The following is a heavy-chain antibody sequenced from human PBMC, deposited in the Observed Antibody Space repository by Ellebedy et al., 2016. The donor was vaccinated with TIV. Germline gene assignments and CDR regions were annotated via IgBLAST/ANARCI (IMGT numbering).Heavy chain of an antibody. J-gene: IGHJ6*03. D-gene: IGHD3-22*01. Sequence: GESLKISXAASGFTFSSYGMHWVRQAPGKGLEWVAVISYDGSNKYYADSVKGRFTISRDNSKNTLYLQMNSLRAEDTAVYYCAKDRSEWSSGGYYYYYMDVWGKGTTVTVSS. CDR2: ISYDGSNK. CDR3: AKDRSEWSSGGYYYYYMDV. V-gene: IGHV3-30*18. CDR1: GFTFSSYG.